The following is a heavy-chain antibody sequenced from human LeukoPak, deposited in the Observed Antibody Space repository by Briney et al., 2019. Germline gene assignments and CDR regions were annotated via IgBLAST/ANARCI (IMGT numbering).Heavy chain of an antibody. V-gene: IGHV4-34*01. D-gene: IGHD6-6*01. CDR3: ARSIAARDPFDY. CDR2: INHSGST. J-gene: IGHJ4*02. Sequence: SETLSLTCAVYGGSFSGYYWSWIRQPPGKGLEWIGEINHSGSTNYNPSLKSRVTISVDTSKNQFSLKLSSVTAADTAVYYCARSIAARDPFDYWGQGTLVTVSS. CDR1: GGSFSGYY.